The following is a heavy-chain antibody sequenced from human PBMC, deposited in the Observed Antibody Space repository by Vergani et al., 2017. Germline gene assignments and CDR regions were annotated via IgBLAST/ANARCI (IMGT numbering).Heavy chain of an antibody. Sequence: QVQLVESGGGVVQRGGSLRLSCAASGFTFSSYGMHWVRQAPGKGLEWVAVISYDGSNKYYADSVKGRFTISRDNSKNTLYLQMNSLRAEDTAVYYCAKGGADYGDYVVDYWGQGTLVTVSS. V-gene: IGHV3-30*18. CDR3: AKGGADYGDYVVDY. J-gene: IGHJ4*02. CDR1: GFTFSSYG. CDR2: ISYDGSNK. D-gene: IGHD4-17*01.